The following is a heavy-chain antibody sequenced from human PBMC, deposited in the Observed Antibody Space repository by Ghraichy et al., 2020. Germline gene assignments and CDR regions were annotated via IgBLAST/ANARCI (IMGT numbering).Heavy chain of an antibody. V-gene: IGHV4-39*01. CDR2: IHYSGST. J-gene: IGHJ4*02. CDR1: GGSISSSSYY. D-gene: IGHD7-27*01. Sequence: GSLSLTCTVSGGSISSSSYYWGWIRQPPGKGLEWIGSIHYSGSTYYNPSLKSRVTISVDTSKSQFSLKLTSVTAADTADYYCARTHGHNWGTPFFDYWGQGTLVTVSS. CDR3: ARTHGHNWGTPFFDY.